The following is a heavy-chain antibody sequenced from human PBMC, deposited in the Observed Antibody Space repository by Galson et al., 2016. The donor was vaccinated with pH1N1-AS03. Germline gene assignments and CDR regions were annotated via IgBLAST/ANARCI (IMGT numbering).Heavy chain of an antibody. CDR2: ISPILHKP. CDR3: ARGDGWFDP. V-gene: IGHV1-69*02. Sequence: SVKVSCKASGGTFSRYTISWVRQAPGQGLEWMGRISPILHKPHYAQKFQGRVTITADRSTTTAYLELSSLTSHDTAVYFCARGDGWFDPWGQGTLVNV. J-gene: IGHJ5*01. CDR1: GGTFSRYT.